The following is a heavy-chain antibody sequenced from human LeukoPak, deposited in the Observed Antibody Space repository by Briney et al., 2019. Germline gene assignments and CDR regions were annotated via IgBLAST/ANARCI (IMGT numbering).Heavy chain of an antibody. J-gene: IGHJ4*02. D-gene: IGHD4-17*01. CDR2: IDHSGST. V-gene: IGHV4-34*01. Sequence: SETLSLTCAVYGGSFSGYYWSWIRQPPGKGLEWIGEIDHSGSTNYDPSLKSRVTISVDTSKNQFSLKLSSVTAADTAVYYCARARVTTVTTGSPFDYWGQGTLVTVSS. CDR3: ARARVTTVTTGSPFDY. CDR1: GGSFSGYY.